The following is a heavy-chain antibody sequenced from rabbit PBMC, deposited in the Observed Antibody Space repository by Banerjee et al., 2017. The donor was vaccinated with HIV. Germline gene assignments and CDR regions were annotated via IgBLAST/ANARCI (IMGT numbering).Heavy chain of an antibody. Sequence: QEQLVESGGGLVQPEGSLTLTCTASGFSFSSSYYMRWVRQAPGKGLVWIGCLYGGSGNAYYANWAKGRFTISKTSSTTVTLQMTSLTAADTATYFCARGIESYAGYGLGLWGQGTLVTVS. D-gene: IGHD7-1*01. V-gene: IGHV1S45*01. CDR3: ARGIESYAGYGLGL. J-gene: IGHJ3*01. CDR2: LYGGSGNA. CDR1: GFSFSSSYY.